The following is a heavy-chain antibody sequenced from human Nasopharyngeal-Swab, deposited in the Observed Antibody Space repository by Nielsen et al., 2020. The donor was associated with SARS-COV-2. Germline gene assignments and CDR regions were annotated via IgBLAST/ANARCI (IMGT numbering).Heavy chain of an antibody. CDR1: GFTPSNYA. D-gene: IGHD3-10*01. J-gene: IGHJ5*02. V-gene: IGHV3-30-3*01. CDR2: ITSCGDKK. CDR3: ARDSSKVGEPYPNNWFDP. Sequence: GGSLRLSCAASGFTPSNYAMHWVRQPPGKGLAWVAVITSCGDKKYYADSVKGRFTFSRDNSKNTLYLQMNSLRAEDTAVYYCARDSSKVGEPYPNNWFDPWGQGTLVTVSS.